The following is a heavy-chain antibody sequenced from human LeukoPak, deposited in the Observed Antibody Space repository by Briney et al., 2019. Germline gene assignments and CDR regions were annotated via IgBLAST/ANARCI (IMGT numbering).Heavy chain of an antibody. CDR3: AKDRHAPGRYCSSTSCFPFDS. J-gene: IGHJ5*01. V-gene: IGHV3-7*03. CDR1: GFTFSSYR. Sequence: GGSLRLSCAASGFTFSSYRMSWVRQAPGKGLEWVANIKQDGSEKHYVDSVKGRFTISRDNAKNSLYLQMNSLRAEDTAVYYCAKDRHAPGRYCSSTSCFPFDSWGQGTLVTVSS. D-gene: IGHD2-2*01. CDR2: IKQDGSEK.